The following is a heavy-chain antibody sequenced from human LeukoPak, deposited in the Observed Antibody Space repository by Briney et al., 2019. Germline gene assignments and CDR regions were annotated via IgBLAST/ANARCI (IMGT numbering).Heavy chain of an antibody. CDR1: GGTFSSYA. Sequence: SVKVSCKASGGTFSSYAISWVRQAPGQGLEWMGGIIPIFGTANYAQKFQGRVTITADESTSTAYMELSSLRSEDTAVYYCAKGELRGVMPGTWGQGTLVTVSS. J-gene: IGHJ4*02. D-gene: IGHD3-10*01. CDR2: IIPIFGTA. V-gene: IGHV1-69*13. CDR3: AKGELRGVMPGT.